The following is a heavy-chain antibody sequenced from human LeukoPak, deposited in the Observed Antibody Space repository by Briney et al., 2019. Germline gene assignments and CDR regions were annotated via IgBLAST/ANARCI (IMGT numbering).Heavy chain of an antibody. V-gene: IGHV3-30-3*01. CDR2: ISYDGSNK. CDR3: ARDLKHCSSTSCYNWFGP. CDR1: GFTFSSYA. J-gene: IGHJ5*02. D-gene: IGHD2-2*01. Sequence: GGSLRLSCAASGFTFSSYAMHWVRQAPGKGLEWVAVISYDGSNKYYADSVKGRFTISRDNSKNTLYLQMNSLRAEDTAVYYCARDLKHCSSTSCYNWFGPWGQGTLVTVSS.